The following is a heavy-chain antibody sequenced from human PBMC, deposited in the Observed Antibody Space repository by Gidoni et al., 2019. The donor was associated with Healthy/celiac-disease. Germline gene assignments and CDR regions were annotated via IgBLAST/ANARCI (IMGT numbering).Heavy chain of an antibody. D-gene: IGHD2-15*01. J-gene: IGHJ6*02. CDR1: GFTFSASA. CDR2: IRSKANSYAT. Sequence: EVQLVESGGGLVQPGGSLKLSCAASGFTFSASALHWVRQASGKGLEWVGRIRSKANSYATAYAASVKGRFTISRDDSKNTAYLQMNSLKTEDTAVYYCTRVERGTGGLNYYYYGMDVWGQGTTVTVSS. V-gene: IGHV3-73*02. CDR3: TRVERGTGGLNYYYYGMDV.